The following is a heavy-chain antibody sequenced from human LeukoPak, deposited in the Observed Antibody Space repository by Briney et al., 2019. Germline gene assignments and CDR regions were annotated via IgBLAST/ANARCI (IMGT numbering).Heavy chain of an antibody. V-gene: IGHV3-30*04. CDR1: GFTFNNYA. CDR2: ISYDGSNK. J-gene: IGHJ5*02. Sequence: GGSLRLSCAASGFTFNNYAMHWVRQAPGKGLEWVAVISYDGSNKYYADSVKGRFTISRDDSKSTLYLQMNTLRAEDTAAYYCARDRCVSCPAWNWFDPWGQGTLVTVSP. CDR3: ARDRCVSCPAWNWFDP. D-gene: IGHD2-2*01.